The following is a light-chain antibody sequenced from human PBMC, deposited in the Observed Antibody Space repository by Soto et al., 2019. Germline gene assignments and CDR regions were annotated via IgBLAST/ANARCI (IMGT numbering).Light chain of an antibody. CDR1: SSDVGSYNL. V-gene: IGLV2-23*01. CDR2: EGS. J-gene: IGLJ1*01. CDR3: CSYAGSSTYD. Sequence: QSVLTQPASVSGSPGQSITISCTGTSSDVGSYNLVSWYQQHPGKAPKLMIYEGSKRPSGVSNRFSGSKSGNTASLTISGLQAEDEAAYYCCSYAGSSTYDFRTATTVTVL.